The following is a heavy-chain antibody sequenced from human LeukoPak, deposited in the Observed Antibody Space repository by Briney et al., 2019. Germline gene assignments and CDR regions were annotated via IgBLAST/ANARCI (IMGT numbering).Heavy chain of an antibody. CDR3: AKGYYYGSGSLDY. D-gene: IGHD3-10*01. CDR2: IKEDGTET. J-gene: IGHJ4*02. V-gene: IGHV3-7*03. Sequence: GGSLRLSCAASGFMFSSNWMSWVRLAPGKGLEWVANIKEDGTETYYVDSVKGRFTISRDNAKNSLYLQMNSLRVEDTAVYYCAKGYYYGSGSLDYWGQGTLVTVSS. CDR1: GFMFSSNW.